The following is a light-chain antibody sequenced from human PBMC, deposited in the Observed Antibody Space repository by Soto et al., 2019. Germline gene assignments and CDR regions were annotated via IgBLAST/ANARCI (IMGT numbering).Light chain of an antibody. J-gene: IGKJ1*01. V-gene: IGKV3-15*01. CDR1: QSVSSN. CDR3: QQYNNWPPWT. CDR2: GAS. Sequence: EIVMTQSPATLSVSPGERATLSCRASQSVSSNLAWYQQKPGQAPRLLIHGASTRATGIPARCSGSGSGTEFTPTISGLQSEDFAVYYFQQYNNWPPWTVGQGTKVEIK.